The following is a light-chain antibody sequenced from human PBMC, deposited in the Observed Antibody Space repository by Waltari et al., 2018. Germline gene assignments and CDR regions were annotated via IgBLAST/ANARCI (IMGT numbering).Light chain of an antibody. J-gene: IGKJ1*01. CDR1: QSLNSA. CDR2: STS. V-gene: IGKV3D-15*01. Sequence: EIVMTQSPATLSMSPGESATLSCRASQSLNSAFAWSQQKPVQAPRLLIYSTSTRATGTPARFSGSGSGTEFTLTISSLQSEDFAIYYCQQYNYWPWTFGQGTRVEIK. CDR3: QQYNYWPWT.